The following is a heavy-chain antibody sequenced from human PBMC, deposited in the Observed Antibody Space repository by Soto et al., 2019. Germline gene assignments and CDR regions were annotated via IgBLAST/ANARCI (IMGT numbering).Heavy chain of an antibody. CDR3: ARDGVGGEWLAPYYYYGMDV. CDR2: IIPIFGTA. V-gene: IGHV1-69*06. CDR1: GGTFSSYA. Sequence: QVQLVQSGAEVKKPGSSVKVSCKASGGTFSSYAISWVRQAPGQGLEWMGGIIPIFGTANYAQKFQGRVTITADKSTSTAYMELSSLRSEDTAVYYCARDGVGGEWLAPYYYYGMDVWGQGTTVTVSS. D-gene: IGHD6-19*01. J-gene: IGHJ6*02.